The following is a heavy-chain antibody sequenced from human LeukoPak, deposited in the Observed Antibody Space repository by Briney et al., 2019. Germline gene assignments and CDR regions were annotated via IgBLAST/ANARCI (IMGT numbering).Heavy chain of an antibody. J-gene: IGHJ1*01. V-gene: IGHV3-30*02. D-gene: IGHD6-19*01. Sequence: PGGSLRLSCGASGFIFSSYGMHWVRQAPGKGLEWVAFIRYDGRNKYYAESVKGRFTISRDNSKNTLYLQMNSLRAEDMAVYYCARVDSGSACASWGQGILVTVSS. CDR3: ARVDSGSACAS. CDR1: GFIFSSYG. CDR2: IRYDGRNK.